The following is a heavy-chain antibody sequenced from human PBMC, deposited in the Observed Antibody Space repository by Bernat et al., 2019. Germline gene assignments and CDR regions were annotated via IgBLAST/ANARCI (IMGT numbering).Heavy chain of an antibody. D-gene: IGHD5-12*01. CDR1: GFTFSSFG. V-gene: IGHV3-33*01. CDR2: IWYDGTHT. J-gene: IGHJ4*02. Sequence: QVQLVESGGGVVHPGRSLRLSCAASGFTFSSFGMHWVRQAPGKGLEWVAVIWYDGTHTYYADSVKGRFTISRDNSKNTLYLQMNSLRAEDTAVYYCTGDGGSDTVVTLDHWGQGTLVTVSS. CDR3: TGDGGSDTVVTLDH.